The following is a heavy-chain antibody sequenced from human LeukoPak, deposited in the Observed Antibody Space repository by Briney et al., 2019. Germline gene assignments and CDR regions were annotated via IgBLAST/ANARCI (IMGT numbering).Heavy chain of an antibody. V-gene: IGHV3-23*01. J-gene: IGHJ4*02. Sequence: GGSLRLSCAASGFTFSTYAMSWVRQAPGKGLEWVSDINGSGGSTYYADSVKGRFTISRDNSKNTLYLQMNSLRAEDTALYYCARDSTYYYDSSGYDYWGQGTLVTVSS. CDR2: INGSGGST. CDR1: GFTFSTYA. D-gene: IGHD3-22*01. CDR3: ARDSTYYYDSSGYDY.